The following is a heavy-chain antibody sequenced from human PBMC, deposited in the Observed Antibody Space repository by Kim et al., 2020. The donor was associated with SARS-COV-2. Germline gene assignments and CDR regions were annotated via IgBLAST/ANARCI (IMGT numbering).Heavy chain of an antibody. Sequence: GGSLRLSCAASGFTFGDYAMHWVRQAPGKGLEWVSGISWNSGSIGYADSVKGRFTISRDNAKNSLYLQMNSLRAEDTALYYCAKDILQYYGSGSYYPNAPGFDYWGQGTLVTVSS. D-gene: IGHD3-10*01. J-gene: IGHJ4*02. CDR2: ISWNSGSI. CDR3: AKDILQYYGSGSYYPNAPGFDY. CDR1: GFTFGDYA. V-gene: IGHV3-9*01.